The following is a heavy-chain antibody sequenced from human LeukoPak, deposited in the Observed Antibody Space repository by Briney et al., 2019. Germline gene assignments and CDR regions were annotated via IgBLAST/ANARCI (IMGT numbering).Heavy chain of an antibody. Sequence: ASVKVSCKASGYNFTRYDINWLRQVTGQGLEGMGWINPNSGNTGYGQKFQGRVTMTTDTSITTAYTELSSLKSEDTAVYYCARAPMIWGPKHTDWFDPWGQGTLVTVSS. D-gene: IGHD3-10*01. J-gene: IGHJ5*02. CDR1: GYNFTRYD. CDR2: INPNSGNT. V-gene: IGHV1-8*01. CDR3: ARAPMIWGPKHTDWFDP.